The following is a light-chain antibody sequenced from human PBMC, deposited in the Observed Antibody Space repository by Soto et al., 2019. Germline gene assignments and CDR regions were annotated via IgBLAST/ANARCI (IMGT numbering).Light chain of an antibody. CDR1: QSISSI. V-gene: IGKV3-15*01. J-gene: IGKJ1*01. Sequence: EIVMTQSPATLSVSPGEGATLSCRASQSISSILAWYQQKPGQAPRLLIYGASTRATDIPARFSGSGSGTEFTLTISSLQSEDFAVYYCQQYKDWPPSTFGQGTKVEIK. CDR3: QQYKDWPPST. CDR2: GAS.